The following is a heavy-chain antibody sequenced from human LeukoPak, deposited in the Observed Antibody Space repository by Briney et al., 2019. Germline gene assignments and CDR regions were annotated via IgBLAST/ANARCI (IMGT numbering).Heavy chain of an antibody. D-gene: IGHD3-22*01. Sequence: PGRSLRLSCAASRFTFSTYTMNWVRQAPGKGLEWVSSISSSSSYIYYADSLKGRFTISRDNAKNSLYLQMNSLRAEDTAVYYCARDRYYYDISGYFKRPDAFDIWGQGTMVTVSS. CDR2: ISSSSSYI. CDR3: ARDRYYYDISGYFKRPDAFDI. CDR1: RFTFSTYT. J-gene: IGHJ3*02. V-gene: IGHV3-21*01.